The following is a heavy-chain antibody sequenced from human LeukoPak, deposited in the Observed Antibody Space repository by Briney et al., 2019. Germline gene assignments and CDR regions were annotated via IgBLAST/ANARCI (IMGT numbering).Heavy chain of an antibody. CDR3: AATRVLTYFDY. D-gene: IGHD3-9*01. J-gene: IGHJ4*02. V-gene: IGHV1-24*01. Sequence: XXXGKGXXXXGGFDPEDGETIYAQKFQGRVTMTEDTSTDTAYMGLSSLRSEDTAVYYCAATRVLTYFDYWGQGTLVTVSS. CDR2: FDPEDGET.